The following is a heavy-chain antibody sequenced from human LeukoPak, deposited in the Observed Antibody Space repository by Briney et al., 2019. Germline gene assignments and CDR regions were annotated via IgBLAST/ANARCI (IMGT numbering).Heavy chain of an antibody. J-gene: IGHJ4*02. D-gene: IGHD2-15*01. CDR1: GGTFSSYA. CDR2: IIPIFGTA. CDR3: ARDSPWYCSGGSCYSY. Sequence: SVKVSCKASGGTFSSYAISWVRQAPGQRLEWMGGIIPIFGTANYAQKFQGRVTITADKSTSTAYMELSSLRSEDTAVYYCARDSPWYCSGGSCYSYWGQGTLVTVSS. V-gene: IGHV1-69*06.